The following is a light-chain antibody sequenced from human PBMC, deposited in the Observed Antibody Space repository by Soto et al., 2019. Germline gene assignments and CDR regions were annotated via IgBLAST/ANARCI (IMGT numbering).Light chain of an antibody. CDR2: DAS. CDR1: QDISNY. J-gene: IGKJ3*01. CDR3: QQYANRPYT. V-gene: IGKV1-33*01. Sequence: DIQMTQSQSSLSASVGDTVTITCQASQDISNYLNWYQQKSGKAPKLLIYDASNLETGVPSRFSGSGSGTDFTFTISSLQPEDNATYYCQQYANRPYTFGPGTKVDIK.